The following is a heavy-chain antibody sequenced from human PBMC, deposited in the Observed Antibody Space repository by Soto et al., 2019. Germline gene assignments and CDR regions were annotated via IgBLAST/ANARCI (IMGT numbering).Heavy chain of an antibody. CDR2: ISYDGSNK. CDR1: GFTFSSYG. J-gene: IGHJ4*02. D-gene: IGHD5-18*01. Sequence: GGSLRLSFAAAGFTFSSYGMHWVRQAPRNGLEWVAVISYDGSNKYYADSVKGRFTISRDNSKNTLYLQMNSMRAEDTAVYYCAKIPPPYTYGYFYFDYWGQGTLVTVSS. V-gene: IGHV3-30*18. CDR3: AKIPPPYTYGYFYFDY.